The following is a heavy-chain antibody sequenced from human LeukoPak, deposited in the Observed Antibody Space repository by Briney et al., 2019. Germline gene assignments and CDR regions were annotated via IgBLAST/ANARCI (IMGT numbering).Heavy chain of an antibody. V-gene: IGHV4-4*07. CDR2: IYPSGST. J-gene: IGHJ4*02. CDR1: GGSISSYC. D-gene: IGHD5-12*01. Sequence: SETLSLTCTVSGGSISSYCWSWIRQPAEKGLEWIGRIYPSGSTYYNPSLKSRVTISIDKSKNQFSLRLTSVTAADTAVYYCARDRSGYSEYYFDYWGQGSLVTVSS. CDR3: ARDRSGYSEYYFDY.